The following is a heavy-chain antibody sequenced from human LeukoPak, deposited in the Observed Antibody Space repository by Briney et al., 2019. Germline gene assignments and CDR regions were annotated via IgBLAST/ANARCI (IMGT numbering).Heavy chain of an antibody. Sequence: QSGGSLRLSCAASGFTFSSYEINWARQVPGKGLEWVAHISGSGSTFYYAESVKGRFTISRDNPKNSLYLQMNSLTAEDTAIYYCARDGFGSSWYIDFWGRGTIVTVSS. J-gene: IGHJ6*03. CDR1: GFTFSSYE. D-gene: IGHD6-13*01. CDR3: ARDGFGSSWYIDF. V-gene: IGHV3-48*03. CDR2: ISGSGSTF.